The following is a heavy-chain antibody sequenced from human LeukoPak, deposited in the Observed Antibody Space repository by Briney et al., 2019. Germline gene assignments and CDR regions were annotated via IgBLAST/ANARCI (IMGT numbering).Heavy chain of an antibody. CDR3: ARQRRVYDSSGYPSYYFDY. CDR2: IYTSGST. J-gene: IGHJ4*02. CDR1: GGSISSYY. V-gene: IGHV4-4*07. D-gene: IGHD3-22*01. Sequence: SETLSLTCTVSGGSISSYYWSWIRQPAGKGLEWIGRIYTSGSTNYNPSLKSRVTISVDTSKNQFSLKLSSVTAADTAVYYCARQRRVYDSSGYPSYYFDYWGQGTLVTVSS.